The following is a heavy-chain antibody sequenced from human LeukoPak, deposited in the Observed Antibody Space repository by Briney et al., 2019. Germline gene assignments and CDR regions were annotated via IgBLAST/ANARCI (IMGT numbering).Heavy chain of an antibody. CDR1: GLTFSSYG. CDR2: IRYDGSNK. D-gene: IGHD3-10*01. CDR3: AKDRKGYYGSGSWYYFDY. J-gene: IGHJ4*02. Sequence: GGTLRLSCAASGLTFSSYGMHWVRQAPGKGLEWVAFIRYDGSNKYYADSVKGRFTISRDNSKNTLYLQMNSLRAEDTAVYYCAKDRKGYYGSGSWYYFDYWGQGTLVTVSS. V-gene: IGHV3-30*02.